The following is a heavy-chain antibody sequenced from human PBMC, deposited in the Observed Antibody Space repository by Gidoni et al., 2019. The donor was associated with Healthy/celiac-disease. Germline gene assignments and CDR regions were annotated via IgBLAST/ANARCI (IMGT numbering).Heavy chain of an antibody. Sequence: QVQLVASGGGVVQPGRSLRLSCAASGFTFSSYGMHWVRQAPGKGLEWVAVISYDGSNKYYADSVKGRFTISRDNSKNTLYLQMNSLRAEDTAVYYCAKADSGSYTLDYWGQGTLVTVSS. CDR1: GFTFSSYG. D-gene: IGHD1-26*01. J-gene: IGHJ4*02. V-gene: IGHV3-30*18. CDR3: AKADSGSYTLDY. CDR2: ISYDGSNK.